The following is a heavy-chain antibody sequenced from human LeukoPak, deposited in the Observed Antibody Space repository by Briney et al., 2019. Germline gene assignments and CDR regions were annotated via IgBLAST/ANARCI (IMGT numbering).Heavy chain of an antibody. CDR1: AFTFDDYS. J-gene: IGHJ3*02. CDR3: AKGGYQLLGDDAFDI. Sequence: PGGSLRLPCAASAFTFDDYSMHWVRQAPGKGLEWVSGITWNSADIGYAGSVKGRFTISRDNAKNFLYLQMNSLRAEDTALYYCAKGGYQLLGDDAFDIWGQGTMVTVSS. V-gene: IGHV3-9*01. D-gene: IGHD2-2*01. CDR2: ITWNSADI.